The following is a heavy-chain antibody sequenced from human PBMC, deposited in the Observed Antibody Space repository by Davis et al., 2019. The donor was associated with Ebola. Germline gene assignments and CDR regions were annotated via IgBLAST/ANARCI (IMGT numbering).Heavy chain of an antibody. Sequence: AASVKVSCKASGYTFTSYGISRVRQAPGQGLEWMGCISAYNGNTNYAQKLQGRVTMTTDTSTSTAYMELRSLRSDDTAVYYCARGITMVRENNWFDPWGQGTLVTVSS. D-gene: IGHD3-10*01. CDR2: ISAYNGNT. V-gene: IGHV1-18*01. J-gene: IGHJ5*02. CDR3: ARGITMVRENNWFDP. CDR1: GYTFTSYG.